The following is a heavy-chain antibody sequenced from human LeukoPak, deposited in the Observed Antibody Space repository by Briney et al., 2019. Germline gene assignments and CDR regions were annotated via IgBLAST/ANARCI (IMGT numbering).Heavy chain of an antibody. CDR3: ARGPPGYYNGMDV. V-gene: IGHV3-74*01. CDR1: GFTFSNYW. J-gene: IGHJ6*02. Sequence: GGSLRLSCAASGFTFSNYWMTWVRQAPGKGLVWVSHINSDGSIPSYAESVKGRFTVSRDNAKNTLYLQMDSLRAEDTAVYYCARGPPGYYNGMDVWGQGTTVSVSS. CDR2: INSDGSIP.